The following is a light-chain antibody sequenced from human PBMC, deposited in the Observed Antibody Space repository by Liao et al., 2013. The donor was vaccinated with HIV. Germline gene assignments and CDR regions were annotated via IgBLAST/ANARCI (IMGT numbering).Light chain of an antibody. CDR2: QDS. Sequence: YDLTQPPSVSVSPGETASVTCSGDKLGDQYVSWYQQRPGQSPVLVIYQDSKRPSGIPERFSGSNSGNTATLTISGTQAMDEADYYCQAWDSSTAVFGTGTKVTVL. J-gene: IGLJ1*01. CDR1: KLGDQY. V-gene: IGLV3-1*01. CDR3: QAWDSSTAV.